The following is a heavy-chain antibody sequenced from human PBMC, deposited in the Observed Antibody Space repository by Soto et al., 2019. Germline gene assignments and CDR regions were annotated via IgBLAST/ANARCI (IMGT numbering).Heavy chain of an antibody. D-gene: IGHD5-12*01. Sequence: GESLRISCKGSGYTFSNYWLGWVRQMPGKGLEWMGIIYLGDSDTRYSPSFQGQVTISADKSISTAYLQWSSLKASDTAMYYCARGVGIVATDGMDVWGQGTAVTVSS. V-gene: IGHV5-51*01. CDR1: GYTFSNYW. CDR2: IYLGDSDT. J-gene: IGHJ6*02. CDR3: ARGVGIVATDGMDV.